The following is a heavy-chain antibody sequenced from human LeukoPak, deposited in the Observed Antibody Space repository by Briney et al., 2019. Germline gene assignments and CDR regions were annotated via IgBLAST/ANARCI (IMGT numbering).Heavy chain of an antibody. D-gene: IGHD3-3*01. Sequence: GGSLRLSCAASGFTFSSYGMHWVRQAPGKGLEWVAVIWYDGSDKYYADSVKGRFTISRDNSKNTLYLQMNSLRAEDTAVYYCARAYDSYYDFWSGYSYYYYGMDVWGQGTTVTVSS. CDR1: GFTFSSYG. J-gene: IGHJ6*02. CDR3: ARAYDSYYDFWSGYSYYYYGMDV. V-gene: IGHV3-33*01. CDR2: IWYDGSDK.